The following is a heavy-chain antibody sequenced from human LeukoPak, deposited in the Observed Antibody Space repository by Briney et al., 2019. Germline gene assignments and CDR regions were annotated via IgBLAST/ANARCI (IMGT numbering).Heavy chain of an antibody. J-gene: IGHJ4*02. CDR1: GFTFSSYA. CDR2: ISGSGGST. Sequence: GGXLRLSCAASGFTFSSYAMSWVRQAPGKGLEWVSAISGSGGSTYYADSVKGRFTISRDNSKNTLYLQMNSLRAEDTAVYYCAKDRPIVVVPAVYFDYWGQGTLVTVSS. V-gene: IGHV3-23*01. CDR3: AKDRPIVVVPAVYFDY. D-gene: IGHD2-2*01.